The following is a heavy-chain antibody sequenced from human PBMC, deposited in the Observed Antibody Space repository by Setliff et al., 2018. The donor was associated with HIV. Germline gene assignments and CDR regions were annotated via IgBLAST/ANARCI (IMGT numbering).Heavy chain of an antibody. Sequence: GGSLRLSCAASGFTFSSYSMNWVRQAPGKGLEWVSFISGNSGAVTYADSVKGRFTTSRDNARNALYLEMNSLRAGDTALYYCAKVRGDTRSSPYVDFWGQGTPVTVSS. J-gene: IGHJ4*02. V-gene: IGHV3-48*01. CDR1: GFTFSSYS. D-gene: IGHD6-6*01. CDR2: ISGNSGAV. CDR3: AKVRGDTRSSPYVDF.